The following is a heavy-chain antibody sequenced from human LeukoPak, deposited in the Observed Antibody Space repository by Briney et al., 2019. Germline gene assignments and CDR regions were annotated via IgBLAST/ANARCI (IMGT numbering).Heavy chain of an antibody. CDR2: ISRSGGIT. V-gene: IGHV3-23*01. CDR1: GFTFGNYD. D-gene: IGHD3-16*01. J-gene: IGHJ3*02. Sequence: GGSLRLSCAASGFTFGNYDYVWVRQAPGKGLEWVSTISRSGGITNYADSVKGRFTVSRDNSMNTLYLRMTSLRAGDTAIYYCTRNGGGLGIWGQGTMVTVS. CDR3: TRNGGGLGI.